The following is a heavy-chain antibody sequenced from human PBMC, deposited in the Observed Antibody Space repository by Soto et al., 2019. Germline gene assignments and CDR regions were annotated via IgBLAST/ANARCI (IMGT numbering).Heavy chain of an antibody. Sequence: QVQLVESGGGVVQPGRSLRLSCAASGFTFSSYGMHWVRQAPGKGLEWVAVISYDGSNKYYADSVKGRFTISRDNSKNTLYLQLNRLRAEETAVYYCAKDLSSGSYSSCWYFVYCYGMDVWGQGTTVTVSS. CDR1: GFTFSSYG. J-gene: IGHJ6*02. CDR3: AKDLSSGSYSSCWYFVYCYGMDV. D-gene: IGHD6-13*01. CDR2: ISYDGSNK. V-gene: IGHV3-30*18.